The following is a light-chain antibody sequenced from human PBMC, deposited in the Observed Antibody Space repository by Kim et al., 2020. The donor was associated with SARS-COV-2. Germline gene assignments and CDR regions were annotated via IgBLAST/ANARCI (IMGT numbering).Light chain of an antibody. Sequence: EIVLTQSPATLSLSLGDRVTLSCRASQSVSSYLAWYQQKAGQAPRLLIYYASKRATGIPARFSGSGSGTDFTLTINSLEPEDFALYYCQHHSNWLWTFGQGTKVDIK. CDR2: YAS. CDR3: QHHSNWLWT. J-gene: IGKJ1*01. CDR1: QSVSSY. V-gene: IGKV3-11*01.